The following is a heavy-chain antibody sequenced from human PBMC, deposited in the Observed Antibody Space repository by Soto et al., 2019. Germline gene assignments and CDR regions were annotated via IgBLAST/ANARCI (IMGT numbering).Heavy chain of an antibody. CDR2: ISGRGGTA. CDR3: AKGRGQNLNFDY. Sequence: EVQLLESGGGSVQQGGSLRLSCAASGFTFSSYAMHWVRRPPGKGLEWVSSISGRGGTAYYADSVKGRFSISGYSLVNPLYLQLSSLIAANTAVYYCAKGRGQNLNFDYWGQGTLVTVSP. V-gene: IGHV3-23*01. D-gene: IGHD3-10*01. J-gene: IGHJ4*02. CDR1: GFTFSSYA.